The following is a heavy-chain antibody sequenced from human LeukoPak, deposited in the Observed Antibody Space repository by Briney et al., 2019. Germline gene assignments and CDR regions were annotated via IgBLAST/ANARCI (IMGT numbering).Heavy chain of an antibody. CDR1: GYTFTSYA. V-gene: IGHV1-3*01. CDR2: INAGNGNT. J-gene: IGHJ6*02. D-gene: IGHD2-2*01. Sequence: ASVKVSCKASGYTFTSYAMHWVRQAPGQRLEWMRWINAGNGNTKYSQKFQGRVTITRDTSASTAYMELSSLRSEDTAVYYCASPGDCSSTSCYPYGMDVWGQGTTVTVSS. CDR3: ASPGDCSSTSCYPYGMDV.